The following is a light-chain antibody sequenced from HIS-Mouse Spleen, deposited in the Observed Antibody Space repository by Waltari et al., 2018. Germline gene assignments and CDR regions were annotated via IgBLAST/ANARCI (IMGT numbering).Light chain of an antibody. Sequence: QSVLTQPPSASGTPGQRVTISCSGSSPNLGSNYVYWYQQPPGTAPKLLIYRNNQRPSGVPDRFSGSKSGTSASLAISGLRSEDEADYYCAAWDDSLSGPVFGGGTKLTVL. V-gene: IGLV1-47*01. CDR3: AAWDDSLSGPV. CDR2: RNN. CDR1: SPNLGSNY. J-gene: IGLJ3*02.